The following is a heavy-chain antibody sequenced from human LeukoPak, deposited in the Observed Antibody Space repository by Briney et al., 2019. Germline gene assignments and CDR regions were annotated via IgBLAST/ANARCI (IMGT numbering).Heavy chain of an antibody. CDR1: GFTFSSYG. CDR2: IRYDGSNK. J-gene: IGHJ4*02. V-gene: IGHV3-30*02. CDR3: AKDRSRAAPSRYFDY. Sequence: GGSLRLSCAASGFTFSSYGMHWVRQAPGKGLEWVAFIRYDGSNKYYADSVKGRFTISRDNSKNTLYLQMNSLRAEDTAVYYCAKDRSRAAPSRYFDYWGQGTLVTVSS. D-gene: IGHD6-6*01.